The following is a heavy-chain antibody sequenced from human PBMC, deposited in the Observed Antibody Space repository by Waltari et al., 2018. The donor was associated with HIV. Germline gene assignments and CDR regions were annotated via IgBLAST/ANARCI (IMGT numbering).Heavy chain of an antibody. V-gene: IGHV4-39*01. J-gene: IGHJ5*02. Sequence: QLQLQESGPGLVKPSEPLSLTCTVHGGSISSSSYYWAWIRQPPGKGLEWIGSIYYSGSTYYNPSLKSRVTISVDTSKNQFSLKLSSVTAADTAVYYCARAAPWNWFDPWGQGTLVTVSS. CDR2: IYYSGST. CDR1: GGSISSSSYY. D-gene: IGHD6-13*01. CDR3: ARAAPWNWFDP.